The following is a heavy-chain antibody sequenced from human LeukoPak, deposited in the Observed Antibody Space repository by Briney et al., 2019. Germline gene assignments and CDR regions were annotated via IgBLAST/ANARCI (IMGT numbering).Heavy chain of an antibody. V-gene: IGHV3-53*01. D-gene: IGHD5-12*01. J-gene: IGHJ4*02. CDR1: GFIVSSNY. Sequence: PGGSLRLSCAASGFIVSSNYMSWVRQAPGKGLEWVSVIYSGGSPYYADSVKGRFTISRDNSKNTLYLQMNSLRAEDTAVYYCATSSGYDYSGFDYWGQGTLVTVSS. CDR3: ATSSGYDYSGFDY. CDR2: IYSGGSP.